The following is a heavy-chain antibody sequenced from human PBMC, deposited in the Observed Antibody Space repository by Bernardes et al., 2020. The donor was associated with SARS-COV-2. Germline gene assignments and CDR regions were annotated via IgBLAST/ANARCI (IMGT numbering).Heavy chain of an antibody. J-gene: IGHJ4*02. V-gene: IGHV4-61*01. Sequence: LSLTCTVSGGSLSSVSYFWTWIRQSPGMGLEWIAFISHTWTTNYNPSLGSRVTIAMDTSKNQISLSLRSVTAADTAIYFCASDRRGTYLDYWGQGARVTVSS. CDR1: GGSLSSVSYF. CDR3: ASDRRGTYLDY. CDR2: ISHTWTT.